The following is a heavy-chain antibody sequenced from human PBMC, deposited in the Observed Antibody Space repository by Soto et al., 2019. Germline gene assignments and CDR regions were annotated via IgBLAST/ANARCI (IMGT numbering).Heavy chain of an antibody. Sequence: SETLSLTCAVYGGSFSGYYWSWIRQPPGKGLEWIGEINHSGSTNFNPSLKSRVTISVETSKNQFSLKLSSVTAADTAVYYCATHLKTTVTTYWYFDLWGRGTLVTVSS. V-gene: IGHV4-34*01. D-gene: IGHD4-17*01. CDR2: INHSGST. CDR3: ATHLKTTVTTYWYFDL. CDR1: GGSFSGYY. J-gene: IGHJ2*01.